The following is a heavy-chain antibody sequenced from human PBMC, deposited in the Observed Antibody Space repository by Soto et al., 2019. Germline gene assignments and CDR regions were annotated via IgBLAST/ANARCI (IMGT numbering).Heavy chain of an antibody. J-gene: IGHJ3*02. D-gene: IGHD3-3*01. CDR1: GFTFSSYS. Sequence: EVQLVESGGGLVKPGGSLRLSCAASGFTFSSYSMNWVRQAPGKGLEWVSSISSSSSYIYYADSVKGRFTISRDNAKNSLYLQMNSLRAEETEVYYFSISIRTPSCGVVITARGAFDIWGQGTMVTVSS. CDR2: ISSSSSYI. V-gene: IGHV3-21*01. CDR3: SISIRTPSCGVVITARGAFDI.